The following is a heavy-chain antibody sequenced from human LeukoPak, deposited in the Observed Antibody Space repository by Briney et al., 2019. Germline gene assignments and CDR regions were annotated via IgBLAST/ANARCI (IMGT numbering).Heavy chain of an antibody. V-gene: IGHV4-34*01. CDR2: INHSGST. D-gene: IGHD3-10*01. J-gene: IGHJ6*03. CDR3: ARIGITMVRGVIISNYRDV. CDR1: GGSFSGYY. Sequence: SETLSLTCAVYGGSFSGYYWSWIRQPPGKGLEWIGEINHSGSTNYNPSLKSRVTISVDTSKNQFSLKLSSVTAADTAVYYCARIGITMVRGVIISNYRDVWGKGTTVTVSS.